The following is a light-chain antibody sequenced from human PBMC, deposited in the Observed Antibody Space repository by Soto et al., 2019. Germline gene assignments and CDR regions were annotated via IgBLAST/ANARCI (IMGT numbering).Light chain of an antibody. CDR1: QSISSTY. CDR2: GAS. CDR3: QQYDSPPRT. Sequence: EIVLTQSPGTLALSPGKRVTLSCRASQSISSTYLAWYQQKPGQAPRLLIYGASSTATGIPDRFRGSGSGTDFPVTISRMEHGDFAVYNCQQYDSPPRTFGQGPKV. J-gene: IGKJ1*01. V-gene: IGKV3-20*01.